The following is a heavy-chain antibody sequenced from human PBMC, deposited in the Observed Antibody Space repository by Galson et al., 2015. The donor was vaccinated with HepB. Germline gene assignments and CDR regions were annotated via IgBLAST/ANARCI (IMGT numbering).Heavy chain of an antibody. CDR1: GASTSIGGYY. D-gene: IGHD5-18*01. V-gene: IGHV4-31*03. CDR2: INYSGSG. Sequence: TLSLTCFVSGASTSIGGYYWSWIRQHPGKDLEWIGYINYSGSGNFNPSLRSRVKISVDTSKNHFSLNLSSVTAADTAVYYCARLPRGSIFGYFDYWGQGTLVTVSS. CDR3: ARLPRGSIFGYFDY. J-gene: IGHJ4*02.